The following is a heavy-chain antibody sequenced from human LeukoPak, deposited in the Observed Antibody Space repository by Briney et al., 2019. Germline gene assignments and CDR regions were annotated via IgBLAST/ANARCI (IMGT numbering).Heavy chain of an antibody. Sequence: GGSLRLSCAASGFTFSSYWMHWVRQAPGEGLVWVSRINSDGSSTSYADSVKGRFTISRDNAKNTLYLQMNSLRAEDTAVYYCARGGRWLQSPPYYFDYWGQGTLVTVSS. V-gene: IGHV3-74*01. J-gene: IGHJ4*02. D-gene: IGHD5-24*01. CDR1: GFTFSSYW. CDR2: INSDGSST. CDR3: ARGGRWLQSPPYYFDY.